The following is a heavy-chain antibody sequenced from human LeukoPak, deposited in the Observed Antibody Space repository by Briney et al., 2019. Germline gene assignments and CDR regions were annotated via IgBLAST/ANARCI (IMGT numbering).Heavy chain of an antibody. CDR2: MNPKSGNT. J-gene: IGHJ5*02. CDR1: GYTFINYD. Sequence: ASVKVSCKTSGYTFINYDINWVRQATGQGLEWMGWMNPKSGNTGYAEKFQGRVSMTRSNSMSTAYMELTSLTSDDTAVYYCARPPDTSGCYHNWFDTWGQGTLVTVSS. D-gene: IGHD6-19*01. CDR3: ARPPDTSGCYHNWFDT. V-gene: IGHV1-8*01.